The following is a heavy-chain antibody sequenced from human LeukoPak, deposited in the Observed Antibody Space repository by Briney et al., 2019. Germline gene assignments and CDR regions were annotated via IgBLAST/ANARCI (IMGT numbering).Heavy chain of an antibody. CDR3: ARMVGSAWFDP. J-gene: IGHJ5*02. CDR1: ADSISSNY. Sequence: SETLSLTCSVSADSISSNYWSWIRQPPGKGLEWIGSMYKSGSTNYNPSLKSRVTISVDTSKNQFSLKLSSVTAADTAVYYCARMVGSAWFDPWGQGNLVTVSS. V-gene: IGHV4-59*12. CDR2: MYKSGST. D-gene: IGHD6-19*01.